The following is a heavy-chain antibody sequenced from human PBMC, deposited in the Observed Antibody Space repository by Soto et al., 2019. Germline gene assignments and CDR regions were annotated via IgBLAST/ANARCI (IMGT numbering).Heavy chain of an antibody. Sequence: GGSLRLSCAASGFTFSSYGMHWVRQAPGKGLEWVAVIWYDGSNKYYADSVKGRFTISRDNSKNTLYLQMNSLRAEDTAVYYCARDQWYCTNGVCPDDAFDIWGQGTMVTVSS. D-gene: IGHD2-8*01. CDR3: ARDQWYCTNGVCPDDAFDI. J-gene: IGHJ3*02. CDR2: IWYDGSNK. CDR1: GFTFSSYG. V-gene: IGHV3-33*01.